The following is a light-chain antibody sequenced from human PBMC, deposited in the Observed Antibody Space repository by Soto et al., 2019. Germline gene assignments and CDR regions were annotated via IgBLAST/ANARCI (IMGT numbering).Light chain of an antibody. Sequence: EIARGSCGASQSVSSSYLAWYQQKPCQAPRLLIYGASSRATGIPDRFSGSGSGTSCSLAISRLGPGDCPGYYCQWYGSSPETFGQGPKV. CDR3: QWYGSSPET. J-gene: IGKJ1*01. CDR1: QSVSSSY. V-gene: IGKV3-20*01. CDR2: GAS.